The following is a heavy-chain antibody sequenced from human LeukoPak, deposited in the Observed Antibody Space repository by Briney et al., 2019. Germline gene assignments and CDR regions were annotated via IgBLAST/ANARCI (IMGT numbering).Heavy chain of an antibody. CDR2: INHSGNT. CDR1: GGSFSDYY. V-gene: IGHV4-34*01. D-gene: IGHD1-26*01. J-gene: IGHJ4*02. CDR3: ARDPSGTRYFEY. Sequence: SETLSLTCAVYGGSFSDYYWSWIRQPPGKGLEWIGEINHSGNTDYNPSLKSRVTISIDTSKNQFSLRLSSVTAADTAVYYCARDPSGTRYFEYWGQGTLVSVSS.